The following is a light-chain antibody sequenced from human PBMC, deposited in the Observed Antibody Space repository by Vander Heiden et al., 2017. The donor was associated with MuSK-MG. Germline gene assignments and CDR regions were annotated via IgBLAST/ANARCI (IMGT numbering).Light chain of an antibody. Sequence: VLTHSPGTLSLSPGQRATLSCRASQNIDTIFVAWYQQKPGQIPRLVMYGVSTRATGIPDRFSGGRSGTDFTLNISRLEPEDFAVYYCQHYAWPPRTFGQGTKVEMK. V-gene: IGKV3-20*01. CDR1: QNIDTIF. J-gene: IGKJ2*01. CDR3: QHYAWPPRT. CDR2: GVS.